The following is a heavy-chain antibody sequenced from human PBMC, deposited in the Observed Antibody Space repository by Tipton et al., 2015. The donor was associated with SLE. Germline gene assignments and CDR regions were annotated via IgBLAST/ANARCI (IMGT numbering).Heavy chain of an antibody. D-gene: IGHD1-26*01. CDR3: ASSPHVGAITFDY. CDR2: IYTSGST. J-gene: IGHJ4*02. Sequence: TLSLTCTVSGGSISSGSYYWSWIRQPAGKGLEWIGRIYTSGSTNYNPSLKSRVTISVDTSKNQFSLKLSSVTAADTAVYYCASSPHVGAITFDYWGQGTLVTVSS. CDR1: GGSISSGSYY. V-gene: IGHV4-61*02.